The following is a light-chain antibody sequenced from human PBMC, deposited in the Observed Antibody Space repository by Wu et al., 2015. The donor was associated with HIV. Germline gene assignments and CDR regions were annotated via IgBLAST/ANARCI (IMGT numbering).Light chain of an antibody. CDR2: GVS. Sequence: GERATLSCRATQDVSSTYLGWYQQKPGQAPRLLIYGVSSRATGIPDRFSGSGSGTDSTLTISRLEPEDFAVYYCHQYGSSPQTFGQGTKVEIK. CDR1: QDVSSTY. V-gene: IGKV3-20*01. CDR3: HQYGSSPQT. J-gene: IGKJ1*01.